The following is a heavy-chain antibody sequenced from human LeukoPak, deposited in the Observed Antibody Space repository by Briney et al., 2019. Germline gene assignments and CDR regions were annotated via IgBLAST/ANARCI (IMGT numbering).Heavy chain of an antibody. V-gene: IGHV3-30*02. CDR2: IRYDGSSK. J-gene: IGHJ4*02. D-gene: IGHD2-15*01. Sequence: TGGSLRLSCAASGFTFDDYGMSWVRQAPGKGLEWVAFIRYDGSSKYYADSVKGRFTISRDNAKNSLYLQMNSLRAEDTAVYYCANLLPDYWGQGTLVTVSS. CDR3: ANLLPDY. CDR1: GFTFDDYG.